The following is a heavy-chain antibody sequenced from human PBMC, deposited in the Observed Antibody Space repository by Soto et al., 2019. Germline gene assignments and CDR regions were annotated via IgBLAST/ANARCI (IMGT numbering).Heavy chain of an antibody. CDR1: GFPFSSYA. CDR3: AKWSQSSDSSGYHYYYGMDV. J-gene: IGHJ6*02. V-gene: IGHV3-23*01. CDR2: ISGSGGST. D-gene: IGHD3-22*01. Sequence: GGSLRLSCAASGFPFSSYAMSWVRQAPGKGLEWVSAISGSGGSTYYADSVKGRFTISRDNSKNTLYLQMNSLRAEDTAVYYCAKWSQSSDSSGYHYYYGMDVWGQGTTVTVSS.